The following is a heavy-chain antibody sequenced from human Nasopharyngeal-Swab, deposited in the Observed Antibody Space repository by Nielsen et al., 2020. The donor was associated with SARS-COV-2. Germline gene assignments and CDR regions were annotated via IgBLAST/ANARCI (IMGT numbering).Heavy chain of an antibody. CDR3: VRIEDCSSTSCYDYFDY. Sequence: WIRQPPGKGLEWIGEINHSGSTNYNPSLKSRVTISVDTSKNQFSLKLSSVTAADTAVYYCVRIEDCSSTSCYDYFDYRGQGTLVTVSS. J-gene: IGHJ4*02. CDR2: INHSGST. D-gene: IGHD2-2*01. V-gene: IGHV4-34*01.